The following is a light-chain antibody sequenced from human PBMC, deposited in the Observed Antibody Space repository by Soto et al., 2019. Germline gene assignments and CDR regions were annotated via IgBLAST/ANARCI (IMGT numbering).Light chain of an antibody. CDR1: SSDVGGYDY. CDR2: EVS. J-gene: IGLJ1*01. V-gene: IGLV2-14*01. CDR3: SSYSISTAYL. Sequence: QSALTRPASVSGCPGQSITISCTGTSSDVGGYDYVSWYQLHPGKAPKLMVFEVSNRPSGVSYRFSGSKSGNTASLTISGLQAEDEADYFCSSYSISTAYLFGTGTKVTVL.